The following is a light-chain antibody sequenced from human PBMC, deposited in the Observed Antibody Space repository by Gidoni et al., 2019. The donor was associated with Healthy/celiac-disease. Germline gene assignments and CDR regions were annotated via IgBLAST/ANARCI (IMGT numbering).Light chain of an antibody. CDR3: QVWDSGSDLVV. CDR2: YDS. J-gene: IGLJ2*01. CDR1: NIGSKS. V-gene: IGLV3-21*04. Sequence: SYVLTQPPSVSVAPGKTARITCGGNNIGSKSVHWYQQKPGQAPVLVIYYDSDRPSGIPERFSGSNSGNTATLTISRVEAGDEADYYCQVWDSGSDLVVFGGGTKLTVL.